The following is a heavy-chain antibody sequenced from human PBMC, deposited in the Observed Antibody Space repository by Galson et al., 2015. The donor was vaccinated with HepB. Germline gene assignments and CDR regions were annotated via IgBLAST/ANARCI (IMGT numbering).Heavy chain of an antibody. J-gene: IGHJ6*02. CDR3: ARDGLHQIYYYYGMDV. D-gene: IGHD4-11*01. Sequence: SVKVSCKASGYTFTSYGISWVRQAPGQGLEWMGWISAYNGNTNYAQKLQGRVTMTTDTSTSTAYMELRSLRSDDTAVYYCARDGLHQIYYYYGMDVWGQGTTVTVSS. CDR1: GYTFTSYG. CDR2: ISAYNGNT. V-gene: IGHV1-18*04.